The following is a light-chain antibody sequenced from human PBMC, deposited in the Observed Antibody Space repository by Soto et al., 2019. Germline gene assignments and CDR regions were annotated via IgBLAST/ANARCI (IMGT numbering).Light chain of an antibody. Sequence: DIQMTQSPSTLSASVGDRVTITCRASQSITNRLAWYQQKPGRAPKVLIYDASNLETGVPSRFSGSGSGTEFFLSISSLQADDFATYWCQHYGGLWTFGQGTKVEIK. CDR2: DAS. CDR1: QSITNR. CDR3: QHYGGLWT. J-gene: IGKJ1*01. V-gene: IGKV1-5*01.